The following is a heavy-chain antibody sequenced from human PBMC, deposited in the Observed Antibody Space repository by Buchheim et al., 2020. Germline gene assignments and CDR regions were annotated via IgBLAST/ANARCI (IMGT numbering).Heavy chain of an antibody. CDR1: GFTFSSYG. V-gene: IGHV3-30*18. CDR3: AKGPYSSGFIDY. J-gene: IGHJ4*02. Sequence: QVQLVESGGGVVQPGRSLRLSCAASGFTFSSYGMHWVRQAPGKGLEWVAVISYDGSNKYYADSVKGRFTISRDNSKTTLYLQMNSLRAEDTAVYYCAKGPYSSGFIDYWGQGTL. CDR2: ISYDGSNK. D-gene: IGHD6-19*01.